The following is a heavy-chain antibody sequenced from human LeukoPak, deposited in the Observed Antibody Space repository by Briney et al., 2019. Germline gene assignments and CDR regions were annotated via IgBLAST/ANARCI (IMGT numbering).Heavy chain of an antibody. J-gene: IGHJ4*02. CDR2: ISSSSSYI. V-gene: IGHV3-21*01. CDR3: ARDREGEYYDYVWGSYRYTVFFDY. Sequence: GGSLGLSCAASGFTFSSYSMNWVRQAPGKGLEWVSSISSSSSYIYYADSVKGRFTISRDNAKNSLYLQMNSLRAADTAVYYCARDREGEYYDYVWGSYRYTVFFDYWGQGTLVTVSS. CDR1: GFTFSSYS. D-gene: IGHD3-16*02.